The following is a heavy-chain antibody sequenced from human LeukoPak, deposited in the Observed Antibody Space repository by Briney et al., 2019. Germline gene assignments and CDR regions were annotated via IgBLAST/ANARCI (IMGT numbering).Heavy chain of an antibody. V-gene: IGHV3-53*01. CDR3: ARETVDYDGSGYKTAEYFQH. CDR2: IYSGGST. D-gene: IGHD3-22*01. J-gene: IGHJ1*01. CDR1: GFTVSSKY. Sequence: PGGSLRLSCAASGFTVSSKYMSWVRQAPGKGLEWVSVIYSGGSTCYADSVKGRFTTSRVNSKNTLYLQMNSLKAEDTAVDYCARETVDYDGSGYKTAEYFQHWGQGTLVTVSS.